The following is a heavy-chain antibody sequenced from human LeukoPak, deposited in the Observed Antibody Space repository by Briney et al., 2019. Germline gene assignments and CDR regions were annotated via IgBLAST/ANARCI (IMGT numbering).Heavy chain of an antibody. D-gene: IGHD6-13*01. CDR3: ARSYSSSPETYGMDV. Sequence: ASVKVSCKASGYTFTSYGISWVRQAPGQGGEWMGIINPTGGSTSYAQKFQGRVTMTRDTSTSTVYMELSSLRSEDTAVYYCARSYSSSPETYGMDVWGQGTTVTVSS. J-gene: IGHJ6*02. CDR2: INPTGGST. V-gene: IGHV1-46*01. CDR1: GYTFTSYG.